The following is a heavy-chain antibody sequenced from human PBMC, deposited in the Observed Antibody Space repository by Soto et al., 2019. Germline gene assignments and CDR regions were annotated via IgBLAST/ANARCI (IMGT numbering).Heavy chain of an antibody. CDR3: ARDPVTMVRGRADYGMDA. Sequence: SQTLSLTCAISGDSVSSNSAAWNWIRQSPSRGLEWLGRTYYRSKWYNDYAVSVKSRITINPDTSKNQFSLQLNSVTPEDTAVYYCARDPVTMVRGRADYGMDAWGQGTTVTVSS. D-gene: IGHD3-10*01. CDR2: TYYRSKWYN. J-gene: IGHJ6*02. V-gene: IGHV6-1*01. CDR1: GDSVSSNSAA.